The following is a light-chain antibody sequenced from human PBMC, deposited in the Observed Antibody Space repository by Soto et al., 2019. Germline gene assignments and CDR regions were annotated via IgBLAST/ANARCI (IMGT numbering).Light chain of an antibody. CDR3: CSYAGGGTYV. J-gene: IGLJ1*01. CDR2: EVN. Sequence: QSALTQPASVSGSPGQSITISCTGTSSDVGIYNLVSWYQQSPGKAPKLMIFEVNKRPSGVSSRFSGSKSGITASLTISGLQAEDEADYYCCSYAGGGTYVFATGTKVTGL. CDR1: SSDVGIYNL. V-gene: IGLV2-23*02.